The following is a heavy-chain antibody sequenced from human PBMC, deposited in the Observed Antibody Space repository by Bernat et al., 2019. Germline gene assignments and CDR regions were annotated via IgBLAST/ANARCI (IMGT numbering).Heavy chain of an antibody. D-gene: IGHD2-15*01. CDR2: ISPDGGKQ. CDR1: GFTFRSFG. Sequence: QVHLVESGGGVVQPERSLRLSCAGSGFTFRSFGIHWVRQAPGKGLEWVALISPDGGKQWYTDSVKGRLTIFRDNSKNTVFLQVNWLRGEDTAVDYCAREWEYCSGSSCSWSYYYMDVWGKGTTVTVSS. CDR3: AREWEYCSGSSCSWSYYYMDV. V-gene: IGHV3-30*06. J-gene: IGHJ6*03.